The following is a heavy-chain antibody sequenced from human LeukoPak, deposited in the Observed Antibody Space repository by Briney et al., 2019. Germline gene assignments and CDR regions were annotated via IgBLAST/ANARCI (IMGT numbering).Heavy chain of an antibody. D-gene: IGHD2-8*01. J-gene: IGHJ4*02. V-gene: IGHV4-61*02. CDR3: AREGMGAYCTNGVCYRGDYFDY. CDR2: IYTSGST. CDR1: GGSISSGSYY. Sequence: SETLSLTCTVSGGSISSGSYYWSWIRQPAGKGLEWIGRIYTSGSTNYNPSLKSRVTISVDTSKNQFSLKLSSVTAADTAVYYCAREGMGAYCTNGVCYRGDYFDYWGQGTLVTVSS.